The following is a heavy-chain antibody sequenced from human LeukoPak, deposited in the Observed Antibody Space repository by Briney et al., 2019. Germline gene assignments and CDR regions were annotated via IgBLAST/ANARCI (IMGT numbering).Heavy chain of an antibody. J-gene: IGHJ4*02. CDR3: ARAGGVKTAALDLDY. Sequence: SETLSLTCTVSGGSISDYSWSWIRQPPGKGLEWIGNIYYSGSANHNPSLKSRVTVSRDTSKNQFSLKLTSVTTADTAVYYCARAGGVKTAALDLDYWGQGTLVTVSS. CDR1: GGSISDYS. V-gene: IGHV4-59*01. CDR2: IYYSGSA. D-gene: IGHD6-25*01.